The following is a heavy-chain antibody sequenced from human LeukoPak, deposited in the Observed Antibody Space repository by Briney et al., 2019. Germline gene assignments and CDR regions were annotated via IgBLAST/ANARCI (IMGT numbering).Heavy chain of an antibody. J-gene: IGHJ4*02. V-gene: IGHV3-7*01. Sequence: GGSLRLSCAASGFTFSSYWMNWARQAPGKGLEWVASINHNGNVNYYVDSVKGRFTISRDNAKNSLYLQMNSLRAEDTAVYYCARENQQGFDYWGQGTLVTVSS. CDR3: ARENQQGFDY. CDR2: INHNGNVN. D-gene: IGHD2-2*01. CDR1: GFTFSSYW.